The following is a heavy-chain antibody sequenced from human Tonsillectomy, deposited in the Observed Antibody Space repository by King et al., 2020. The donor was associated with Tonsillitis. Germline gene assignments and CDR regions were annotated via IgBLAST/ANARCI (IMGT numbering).Heavy chain of an antibody. CDR3: TKWDSSDYDWGVSFDY. V-gene: IGHV3-23*04. J-gene: IGHJ4*02. CDR2: ISGSGGST. CDR1: EFTFSSYA. D-gene: IGHD6-19*01. Sequence: VQLVESGGGLVQPGGSLRLSCAASEFTFSSYAMSWVRQAPGKGLEWVSAISGSGGSTYYADSVKGRFTISRDNSKNTLYLQMNSLRAEDTAVYYCTKWDSSDYDWGVSFDYWGQGTLVTVSS.